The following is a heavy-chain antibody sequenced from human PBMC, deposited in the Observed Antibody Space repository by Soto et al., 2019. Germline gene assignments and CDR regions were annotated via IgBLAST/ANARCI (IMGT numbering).Heavy chain of an antibody. J-gene: IGHJ6*02. Sequence: QVQLVQSGAEVKNPGASVRVSCKASGYTFTSYGITWLRQAPGQGLEWMGWISAYNGNTNYAQKLQGRVTMTTDTSTSTAYMELRSLRSDDTAVYYCARDILGSSSWYYYYYGMDVWGQGTTVTVSS. CDR2: ISAYNGNT. D-gene: IGHD6-13*01. CDR3: ARDILGSSSWYYYYYGMDV. V-gene: IGHV1-18*01. CDR1: GYTFTSYG.